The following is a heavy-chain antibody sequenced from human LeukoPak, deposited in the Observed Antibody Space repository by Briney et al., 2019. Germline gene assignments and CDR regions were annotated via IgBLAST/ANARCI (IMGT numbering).Heavy chain of an antibody. D-gene: IGHD5-18*01. CDR2: IYHTGST. Sequence: SETLSLTCTISGGSVSDYYWSWIRQSPGKGLEWIGYIYHTGSTSYSPSLKSRVTISADTSQNQFSLKLSSVTAADTAVYYCAREARGYSYGLRANFDYWGQGTLVTVSS. CDR3: AREARGYSYGLRANFDY. J-gene: IGHJ4*02. V-gene: IGHV4-59*02. CDR1: GGSVSDYY.